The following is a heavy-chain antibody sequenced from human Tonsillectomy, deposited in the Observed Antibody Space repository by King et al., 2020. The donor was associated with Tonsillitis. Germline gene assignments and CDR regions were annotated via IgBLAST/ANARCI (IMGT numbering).Heavy chain of an antibody. J-gene: IGHJ4*02. CDR2: IKEDGSEK. V-gene: IGHV3-7*01. Sequence: VQLVESGGGLVQPGGSLRLSGAASGFTFTTYWMSWVRQAPGKGLEWVANIKEDGSEKYYVDSVKGRFTISRDNAKNSLYLQMNSLRAEDTAVYYCARDDCTDAICAFDYWGQGTLVTVSS. CDR3: ARDDCTDAICAFDY. CDR1: GFTFTTYW. D-gene: IGHD2-8*01.